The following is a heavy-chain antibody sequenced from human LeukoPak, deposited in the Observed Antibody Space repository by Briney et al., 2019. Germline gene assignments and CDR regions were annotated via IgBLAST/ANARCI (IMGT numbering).Heavy chain of an antibody. CDR3: ARDQGYCSSTSCHHFDY. CDR2: ISSSSSYI. CDR1: GFTFSSYS. J-gene: IGHJ4*02. Sequence: GGSLRLSCAASGFTFSSYSMNWVRQAPGKGLVWVPSISSSSSYIYYADSVKGRFTISRDNAKNSLYLQMNSLRAEDTAVYYCARDQGYCSSTSCHHFDYWGQGTLVTVSS. D-gene: IGHD2-2*01. V-gene: IGHV3-21*01.